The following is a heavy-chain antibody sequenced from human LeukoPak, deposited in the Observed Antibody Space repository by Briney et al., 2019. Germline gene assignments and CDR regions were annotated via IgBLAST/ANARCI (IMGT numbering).Heavy chain of an antibody. CDR3: AKDPNGDYIGAFDF. J-gene: IGHJ3*01. V-gene: IGHV3-23*01. Sequence: PGGSLRLSCAASGLTFRNYAMTWVRHAPGKELEWVSSITGDSGATSYADSVKGRFTVSRDNSKNTLYLQINSLRPEDTAMYYCAKDPNGDYIGAFDFWGQGTMVTVSS. D-gene: IGHD4-17*01. CDR2: ITGDSGAT. CDR1: GLTFRNYA.